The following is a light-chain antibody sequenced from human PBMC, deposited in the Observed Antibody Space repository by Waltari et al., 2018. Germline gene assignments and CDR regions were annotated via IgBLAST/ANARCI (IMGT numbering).Light chain of an antibody. CDR3: AAYAGANTL. J-gene: IGLJ1*01. CDR1: STDIGRYGY. Sequence: QSALTQPPSASGSPGQSVTISCTGTSTDIGRYGYVSWYRQYPGRAPKLMIYEVNKRPSGVPDRVSGSKSGDTASLTVSGLQAEDEADYYCAAYAGANTLFGTGTEVTVL. V-gene: IGLV2-8*01. CDR2: EVN.